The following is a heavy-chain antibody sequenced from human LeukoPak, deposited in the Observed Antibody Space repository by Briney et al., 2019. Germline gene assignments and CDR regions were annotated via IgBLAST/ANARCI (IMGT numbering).Heavy chain of an antibody. D-gene: IGHD3-22*01. Sequence: ASVKVSCKASGYTFTSYGISWVRQAPREGLEWMGWISAYNGNTKYAQKIEGRVTMTTDTSTSTAYMELRSLRSDDTAVYYCARQSRPYYYDSSGYTPIDYWGQGTLVTVSS. J-gene: IGHJ4*02. CDR3: ARQSRPYYYDSSGYTPIDY. CDR2: ISAYNGNT. V-gene: IGHV1-18*01. CDR1: GYTFTSYG.